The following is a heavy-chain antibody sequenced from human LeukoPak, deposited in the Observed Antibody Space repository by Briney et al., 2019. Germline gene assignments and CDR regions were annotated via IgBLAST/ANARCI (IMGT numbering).Heavy chain of an antibody. Sequence: SETLSLTCTVSGGSFSSSSYYWGWIRQPPGKGLGWIGSIYYSGSTYYNPSLKSRVTISVDTSKNQFSLKLSSVTAADTAVYYCARAGQLWFGELLPFFDYWGQGTLVTVSS. V-gene: IGHV4-39*01. CDR3: ARAGQLWFGELLPFFDY. CDR2: IYYSGST. J-gene: IGHJ4*02. D-gene: IGHD3-10*01. CDR1: GGSFSSSSYY.